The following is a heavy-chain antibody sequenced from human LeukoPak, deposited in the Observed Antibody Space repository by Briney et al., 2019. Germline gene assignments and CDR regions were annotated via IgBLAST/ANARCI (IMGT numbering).Heavy chain of an antibody. CDR2: IRYDGSNK. D-gene: IGHD5-12*01. CDR3: AKDNGDGVDIVATPPTYYYYYMDV. CDR1: GFTFSRYG. V-gene: IGHV3-30*02. Sequence: SGGSLRLSCAASGFTFSRYGMHWVRQAPGKGLEWVAFIRYDGSNKYYADSVKGRFTISRDNSKNTLYVQMNSLRAEDTAVYYCAKDNGDGVDIVATPPTYYYYYMDVWGKGTTVTVSS. J-gene: IGHJ6*03.